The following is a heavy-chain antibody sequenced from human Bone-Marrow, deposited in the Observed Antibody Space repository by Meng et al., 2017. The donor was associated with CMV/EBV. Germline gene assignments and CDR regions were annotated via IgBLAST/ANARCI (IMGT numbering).Heavy chain of an antibody. CDR1: GGSISSSSYY. CDR2: IYYSGST. CDR3: ARGLYGSGSYYNLRSGWDYYFDY. D-gene: IGHD3-10*01. J-gene: IGHJ4*02. V-gene: IGHV4-39*07. Sequence: SETLSLTCTVSGGSISSSSYYWGWIRQPPGKGLEWIGSIYYSGSTYYNPSLKSRVTISVDTSKNQFSLKLSSVTAADTAVYYCARGLYGSGSYYNLRSGWDYYFDYWGQGTRVTGYS.